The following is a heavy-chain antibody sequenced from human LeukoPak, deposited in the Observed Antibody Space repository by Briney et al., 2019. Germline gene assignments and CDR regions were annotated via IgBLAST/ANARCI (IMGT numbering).Heavy chain of an antibody. CDR3: ARDAADYGRWFDP. V-gene: IGHV4-39*07. J-gene: IGHJ5*02. D-gene: IGHD4-17*01. CDR1: GGSISSSSYY. CDR2: IYYSGST. Sequence: SETLSLTCTVSGGSISSSSYYWGWIRQPPGKGLEWIGSIYYSGSTYYNPSLKGRVTISVDTSKNQFSLKLSSVTAADTAVYYCARDAADYGRWFDPWGQGTLVTVSS.